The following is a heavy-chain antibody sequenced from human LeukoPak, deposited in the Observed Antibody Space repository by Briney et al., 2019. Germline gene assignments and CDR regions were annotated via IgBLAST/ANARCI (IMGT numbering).Heavy chain of an antibody. CDR3: ARFGYSSGWYLDY. CDR1: GGSISSYY. J-gene: IGHJ4*02. CDR2: IYYSGST. Sequence: PSETLSLTCTVSGGSISSYYWSWIRQPPGKGLEWIGYIYYSGSTNYNPSLKSRVTISVDTSKNQFSLKLSSVTAADTAVYYCARFGYSSGWYLDYWGQGTLVTVSS. V-gene: IGHV4-59*01. D-gene: IGHD6-19*01.